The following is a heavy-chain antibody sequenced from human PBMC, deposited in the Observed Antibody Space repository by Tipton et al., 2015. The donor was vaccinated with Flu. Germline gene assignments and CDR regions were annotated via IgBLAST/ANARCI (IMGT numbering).Heavy chain of an antibody. V-gene: IGHV3-23*01. CDR3: AKGPDWWGYYGMDV. Sequence: SLRLSCVAYGISFSSHAMSWVRQAPGKGLEWVSAISGSDGSTEYADSVRGRFTISRDNSKSTLDLQMNSLRPEDTAVYYCAKGPDWWGYYGMDVWGQGTTVTVSS. CDR1: GISFSSHA. D-gene: IGHD2-8*02. J-gene: IGHJ6*02. CDR2: ISGSDGST.